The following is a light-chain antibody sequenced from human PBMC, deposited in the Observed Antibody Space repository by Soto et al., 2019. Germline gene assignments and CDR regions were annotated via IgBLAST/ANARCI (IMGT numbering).Light chain of an antibody. CDR1: SSDVGNYKY. Sequence: QSALTQPASVSGSPGQSITISCTGTSSDVGNYKYVSRYQQHPGKAPKLMIYEVSNRPSGVSNRFSGSKSGNTASLTISGLQAEDETDYYCFSYRSSGTYIFGTGTKGTV. CDR2: EVS. J-gene: IGLJ1*01. V-gene: IGLV2-14*01. CDR3: FSYRSSGTYI.